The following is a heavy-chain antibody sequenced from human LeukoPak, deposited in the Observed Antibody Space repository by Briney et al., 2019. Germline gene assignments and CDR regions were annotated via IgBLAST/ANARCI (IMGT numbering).Heavy chain of an antibody. Sequence: SETLSLTCAVYGGSFSGYYWSWIRQPPGKGLEWIGEINHSGSTNYNPSLKSRVTISVDTSKYQFSLKLSSVTAAATAVYYCARGGSSGYYYYFDYWGQGTLVTVSS. CDR3: ARGGSSGYYYYFDY. D-gene: IGHD3-22*01. J-gene: IGHJ4*02. CDR1: GGSFSGYY. CDR2: INHSGST. V-gene: IGHV4-34*01.